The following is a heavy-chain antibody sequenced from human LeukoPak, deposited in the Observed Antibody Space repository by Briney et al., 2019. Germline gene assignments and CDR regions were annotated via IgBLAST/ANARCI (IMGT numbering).Heavy chain of an antibody. V-gene: IGHV4-59*08. Sequence: SETLSLTCSVSGGSISSYYWSWIRQPPGKGLEWIGYIYYSGSTNYNPSLRSRVTISVDTCKNHFSLKLSSVTAADTAVYYCARQVLITFEGVIAHWYFDLWGRGTLVTVSS. D-gene: IGHD3-16*02. J-gene: IGHJ2*01. CDR3: ARQVLITFEGVIAHWYFDL. CDR2: IYYSGST. CDR1: GGSISSYY.